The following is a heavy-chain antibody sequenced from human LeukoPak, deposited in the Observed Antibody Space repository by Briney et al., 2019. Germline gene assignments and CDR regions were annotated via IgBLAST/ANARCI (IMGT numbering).Heavy chain of an antibody. V-gene: IGHV4-59*01. Sequence: PSETLSLTCTVSGGSISSYYLSWIRQPPGKGLEWIGYTYYNGSTNYTPSLKSRVKISVDTSKNQFSLKLSSVTAAATAVYYCARARVAVAGYYFDYWGQGTLVTVSS. D-gene: IGHD6-19*01. CDR2: TYYNGST. J-gene: IGHJ4*02. CDR1: GGSISSYY. CDR3: ARARVAVAGYYFDY.